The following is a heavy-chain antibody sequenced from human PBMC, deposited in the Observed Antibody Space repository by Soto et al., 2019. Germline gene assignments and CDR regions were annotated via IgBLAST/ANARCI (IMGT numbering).Heavy chain of an antibody. CDR3: VRRGKYPKSSSSKSWFDP. D-gene: IGHD3-16*02. V-gene: IGHV5-51*01. CDR2: IYPGDSDI. J-gene: IGHJ5*02. Sequence: PGESLKISCRASGYSFTNYWIGWVRQMPGKGLEWMGFIYPGDSDIIYSPSFQGQVTISADKSITTAFLQWSSLKASDSAMYFCVRRGKYPKSSSSKSWFDPWGQGTLVTVSS. CDR1: GYSFTNYW.